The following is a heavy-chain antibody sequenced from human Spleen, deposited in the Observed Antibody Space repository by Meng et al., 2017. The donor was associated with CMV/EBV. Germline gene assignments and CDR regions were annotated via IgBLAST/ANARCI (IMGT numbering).Heavy chain of an antibody. CDR2: ISSSSSYI. D-gene: IGHD3-3*01. Sequence: GESLKISCVASGFRFSDYYMEWVRQAPEKGLEWVSSISSSSSYIYYADSVKGRFTISRDNAKNSLYLQMNSLRAEDTAVYYCARDFSSGEALLLYYYGMDVWGQGTTVTVSS. J-gene: IGHJ6*02. CDR3: ARDFSSGEALLLYYYGMDV. V-gene: IGHV3-21*01. CDR1: GFRFSDYY.